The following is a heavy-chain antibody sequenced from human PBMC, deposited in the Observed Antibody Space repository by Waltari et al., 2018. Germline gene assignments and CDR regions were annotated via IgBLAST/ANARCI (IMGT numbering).Heavy chain of an antibody. J-gene: IGHJ2*01. CDR3: ARHTRGYYGSGTNWYFDL. CDR1: GYSISSGYY. D-gene: IGHD3-10*01. CDR2: IYHSGST. V-gene: IGHV4-38-2*01. Sequence: QVQLQESGPGLVKPSETLSLTCAVSGYSISSGYYWGWIRKPPGKGLEWIGSIYHSGSTYYNPSLKSRVTISVDTSENQFSLKLSSVTAADTAVYYCARHTRGYYGSGTNWYFDLWGRGTLVTVSS.